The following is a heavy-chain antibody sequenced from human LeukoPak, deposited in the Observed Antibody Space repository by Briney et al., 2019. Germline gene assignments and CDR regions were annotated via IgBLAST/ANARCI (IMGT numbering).Heavy chain of an antibody. CDR2: IWYGGSNK. V-gene: IGHV3-33*01. Sequence: PGGSLRLSCAASGFTFSSYGMHWVRQAPGKGLEWVAVIWYGGSNKYYADSVKGRFTISRDNSKNTLYLQMNSLRAEDTAVYYCARDLGSGTYSSYFDYWGQGTLVTVSS. CDR1: GFTFSSYG. CDR3: ARDLGSGTYSSYFDY. D-gene: IGHD1-26*01. J-gene: IGHJ4*02.